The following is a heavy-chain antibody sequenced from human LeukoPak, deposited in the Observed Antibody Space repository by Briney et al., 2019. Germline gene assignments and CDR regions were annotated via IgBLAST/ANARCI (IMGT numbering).Heavy chain of an antibody. D-gene: IGHD3-22*01. CDR3: ARGSIYYDSSRYCDY. V-gene: IGHV3-48*03. J-gene: IGHJ4*02. Sequence: SRGSLTPSCAASGFTLSSYEMNWVRQAPGKGLEWVSYISSSGSTIYYADSVKGRFTISRDNAKNSLYLQMNSLRAEDTAVYYCARGSIYYDSSRYCDYWGEGTVVSVSS. CDR1: GFTLSSYE. CDR2: ISSSGSTI.